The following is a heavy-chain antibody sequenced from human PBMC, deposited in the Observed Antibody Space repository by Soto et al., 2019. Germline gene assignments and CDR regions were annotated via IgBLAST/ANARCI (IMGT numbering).Heavy chain of an antibody. Sequence: ASVKVSCKASGYTFASYYIHWVRQSPVQGLEWMGIINPSGGDTSYAQKFQGRVTMTRDTSTSTVYMELSSLRYEDTAVYYCARGYCISTSCYAVHYFDYWGQGTLVTAPQ. V-gene: IGHV1-46*01. D-gene: IGHD2-2*01. CDR3: ARGYCISTSCYAVHYFDY. J-gene: IGHJ4*02. CDR2: INPSGGDT. CDR1: GYTFASYY.